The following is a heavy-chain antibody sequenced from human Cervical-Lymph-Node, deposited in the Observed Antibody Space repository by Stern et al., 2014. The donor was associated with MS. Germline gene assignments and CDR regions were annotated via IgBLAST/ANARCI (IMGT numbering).Heavy chain of an antibody. V-gene: IGHV3-33*01. CDR2: IWDDGSNK. D-gene: IGHD6-13*01. CDR3: ARETSPSSSGGYYYGMDV. J-gene: IGHJ6*02. Sequence: QLVESGGGVVQPGRSLRLSCAASGFTFSSYGMHWVRQAPGKGLEGVAVIWDDGSNKYYADSVKGRFTISRDNSKNTLYLQMNSLRAEDTAVYYCARETSPSSSGGYYYGMDVWGQGTTVTVSS. CDR1: GFTFSSYG.